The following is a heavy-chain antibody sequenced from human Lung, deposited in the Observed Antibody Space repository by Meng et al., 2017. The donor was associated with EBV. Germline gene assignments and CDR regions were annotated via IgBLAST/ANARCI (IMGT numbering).Heavy chain of an antibody. CDR3: ARVAGPTDY. CDR1: GYTFTSYD. Sequence: QVQLVQSGAEVKKPGASVKVSCKASGYTFTSYDINWVRQATGQGLEWMGWMNPNSGNRGYAQKFQGRATMTIDTSMSTAYMELSSLRFEDTAVYYCARVAGPTDYWGQGTLVTVSS. J-gene: IGHJ4*02. V-gene: IGHV1-8*01. CDR2: MNPNSGNR.